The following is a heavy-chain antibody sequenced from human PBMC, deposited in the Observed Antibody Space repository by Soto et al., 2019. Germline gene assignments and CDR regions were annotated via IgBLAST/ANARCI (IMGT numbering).Heavy chain of an antibody. V-gene: IGHV3-7*01. Sequence: SLRLSCAASGFTFSSYWMSWVRQAPGKGREWVANIKQDGSEKYYVDSVKGRFTISRDNAKNSLYLQMNSLRAEDTAVYYCARLSGCSSTSCYRPYYFDYWGQGSLVIVSS. CDR3: ARLSGCSSTSCYRPYYFDY. CDR2: IKQDGSEK. D-gene: IGHD2-2*01. CDR1: GFTFSSYW. J-gene: IGHJ4*02.